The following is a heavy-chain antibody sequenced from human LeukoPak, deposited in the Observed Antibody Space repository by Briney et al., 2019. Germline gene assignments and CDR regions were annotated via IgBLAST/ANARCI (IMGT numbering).Heavy chain of an antibody. D-gene: IGHD1-14*01. CDR3: AREDLRGPTTYWFDV. CDR1: GASISNDRYY. Sequence: SQTLSLTCTVSGASISNDRYYWSCVRLPAGKGLEWIGRVSGSGNANYNPSLGSRITVSRDTSKNQFSLELTSVTAADSAVYYCAREDLRGPTTYWFDVWGQGTLVTVSS. CDR2: VSGSGNA. V-gene: IGHV4-61*02. J-gene: IGHJ5*02.